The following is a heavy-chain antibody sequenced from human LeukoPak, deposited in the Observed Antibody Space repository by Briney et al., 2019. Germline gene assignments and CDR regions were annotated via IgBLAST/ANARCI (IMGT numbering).Heavy chain of an antibody. Sequence: QASETLSLTCTVSGGSISSYYWSRIRQPAGKGLEWIGRIYTSGSTNYSPSLQSRVTMSVDTSKNQFSLKLSSVTAADTAVYYCARDRISAVADAFDIWGQGTMVTVSS. CDR3: ARDRISAVADAFDI. V-gene: IGHV4-4*07. CDR1: GGSISSYY. D-gene: IGHD2/OR15-2a*01. CDR2: IYTSGST. J-gene: IGHJ3*02.